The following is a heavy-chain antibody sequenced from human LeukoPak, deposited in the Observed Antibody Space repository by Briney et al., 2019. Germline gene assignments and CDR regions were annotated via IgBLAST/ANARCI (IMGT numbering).Heavy chain of an antibody. V-gene: IGHV1-8*01. Sequence: AXVKVSCKASGYTFTSYDINWVRQATGQGLEWMGWMNPNSGNTGYAQKFQGRVTMTRNTSISTAYMELSSLRSEDTAVYYCARGDFYDFWSGYYFRWFDPWGQGTLVTVSS. CDR1: GYTFTSYD. D-gene: IGHD3-3*01. CDR3: ARGDFYDFWSGYYFRWFDP. J-gene: IGHJ5*02. CDR2: MNPNSGNT.